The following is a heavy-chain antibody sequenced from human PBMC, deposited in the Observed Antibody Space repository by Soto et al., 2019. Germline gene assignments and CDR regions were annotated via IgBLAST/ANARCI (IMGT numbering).Heavy chain of an antibody. D-gene: IGHD3-22*01. CDR3: ARLPPLAYYYDSSGYNWFDP. V-gene: IGHV3-7*03. CDR2: IKQDGSEK. Sequence: GGSLRLSCAASGFTFSSYWMSWVRQAPGKGLEWVANIKQDGSEKYYVDSVKGRFTISRDNAKNSLYLQMNSLRAEDTAVYYCARLPPLAYYYDSSGYNWFDPWGQVTLVTVSS. J-gene: IGHJ5*02. CDR1: GFTFSSYW.